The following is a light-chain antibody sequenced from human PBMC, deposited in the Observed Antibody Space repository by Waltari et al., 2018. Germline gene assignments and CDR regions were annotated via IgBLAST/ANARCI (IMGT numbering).Light chain of an antibody. J-gene: IGKJ1*01. Sequence: EIVLPQSPGTLSLSLGERATLSCRARQSVSRALAWYQQKPGQAPRPLIYGASTRATGIPDRFSGSGSGTDFSLTISRLEPDDFAVYYCQHYLRLPVTFGQGTTVEI. CDR1: QSVSRA. CDR3: QHYLRLPVT. CDR2: GAS. V-gene: IGKV3-20*01.